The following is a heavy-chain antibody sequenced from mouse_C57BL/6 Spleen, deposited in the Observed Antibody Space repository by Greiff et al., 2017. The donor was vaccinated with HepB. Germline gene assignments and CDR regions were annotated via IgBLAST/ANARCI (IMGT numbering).Heavy chain of an antibody. D-gene: IGHD1-1*01. CDR1: GYAFSSSW. J-gene: IGHJ3*01. CDR3: ARWYYVSSRAWFAY. V-gene: IGHV1-82*01. Sequence: VQLQQSGPELVKPGASVKISCKASGYAFSSSWMNWVKQRPGKGLEWIGRIYPGDGDTNYNGKFKGKATLTADKSSSTAYMQLSSLTSEDSAVYFCARWYYVSSRAWFAYWGQGTLVTVSA. CDR2: IYPGDGDT.